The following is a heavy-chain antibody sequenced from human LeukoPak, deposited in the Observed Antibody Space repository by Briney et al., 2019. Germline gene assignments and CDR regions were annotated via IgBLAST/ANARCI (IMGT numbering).Heavy chain of an antibody. Sequence: PSGRSLRLSCAASGFTFSSYAMPWVRQAPGKGLEWVAVISYDGSNKYYADSVKGRFTISRDNAKNSLYLQMNSLRAEDTAVYYCAREPTAMILWGQGTLVTVSS. D-gene: IGHD5-18*01. CDR1: GFTFSSYA. CDR3: AREPTAMIL. J-gene: IGHJ4*02. V-gene: IGHV3-30-3*01. CDR2: ISYDGSNK.